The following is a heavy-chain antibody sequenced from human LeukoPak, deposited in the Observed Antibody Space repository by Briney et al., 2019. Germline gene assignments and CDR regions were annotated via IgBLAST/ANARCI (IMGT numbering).Heavy chain of an antibody. CDR1: GGSISSYY. J-gene: IGHJ4*02. V-gene: IGHV4-39*07. D-gene: IGHD3-10*01. Sequence: SETLSLTCTVSGGSISSYYWGWIRQPPGKGLEWIGSIYHSGSTYYNPSLKSRVTISVDTSKNQFSLKLSSVTAADTAVYYCARRGELRLLFGIDCWGQGTLVTVSS. CDR3: ARRGELRLLFGIDC. CDR2: IYHSGST.